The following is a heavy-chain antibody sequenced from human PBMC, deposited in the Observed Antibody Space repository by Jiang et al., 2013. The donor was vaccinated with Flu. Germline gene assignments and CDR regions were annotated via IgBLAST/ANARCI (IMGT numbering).Heavy chain of an antibody. V-gene: IGHV1-3*01. D-gene: IGHD5-12*01. CDR1: GYTFTSYA. Sequence: CKASGYTFTSYAMHWVRQAPGQRLEWMGWINADNGNTKYSQKLQGRVTITRDTSASTGHMELSSLRSEDTAVYYCARVGPAERPSIVATTHYYYHYYMDVWGEGTTVTV. CDR3: ARVGPAERPSIVATTHYYYHYYMDV. J-gene: IGHJ6*03. CDR2: INADNGNT.